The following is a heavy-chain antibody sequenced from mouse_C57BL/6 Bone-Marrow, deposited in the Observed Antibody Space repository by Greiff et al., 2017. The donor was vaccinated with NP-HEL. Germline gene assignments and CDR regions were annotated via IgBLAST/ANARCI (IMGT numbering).Heavy chain of an antibody. CDR2: IDPEDGET. D-gene: IGHD2-2*01. Sequence: EVMLVESGAELVKPGASVKLSCTASGFNIKDYYMHWVKQRTEQGLEWIGRIDPEDGETKYAPKFQGKATITADTSSNTAYLQLSSLTSEDTAVYYCARFGYGRRTWFAYWGQGTLVTVSA. J-gene: IGHJ3*01. V-gene: IGHV14-2*01. CDR1: GFNIKDYY. CDR3: ARFGYGRRTWFAY.